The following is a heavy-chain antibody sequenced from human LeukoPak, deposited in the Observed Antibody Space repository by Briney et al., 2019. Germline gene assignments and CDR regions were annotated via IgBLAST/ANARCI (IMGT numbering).Heavy chain of an antibody. J-gene: IGHJ6*03. CDR3: ARGIRSDYLYYYYYYMDV. Sequence: SETLSLTCTVSGGSISSSSYYWGWIRQPPGKGLEWIGSIYYSGSTYYNPSLKSRVTISVDTSKNQFSLKLSSVTAADTAVYYCARGIRSDYLYYYYYYMDVWGKGTTVTVSS. D-gene: IGHD4-11*01. CDR1: GGSISSSSYY. CDR2: IYYSGST. V-gene: IGHV4-39*07.